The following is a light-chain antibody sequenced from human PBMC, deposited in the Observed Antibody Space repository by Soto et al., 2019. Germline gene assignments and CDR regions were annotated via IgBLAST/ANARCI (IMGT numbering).Light chain of an antibody. CDR3: QQFGSSLYT. V-gene: IGKV3-20*01. CDR1: QSVSSSY. CDR2: GAS. J-gene: IGKJ2*01. Sequence: EIVLTQSPGTLSLSPGEIATLSCRASQSVSSSYLAWYQQKPGQAPRLLIYGASSSATGIPDRFSGSGSGTDFTLTISRLEPAEFAVYYCQQFGSSLYTFGQGTKLEIK.